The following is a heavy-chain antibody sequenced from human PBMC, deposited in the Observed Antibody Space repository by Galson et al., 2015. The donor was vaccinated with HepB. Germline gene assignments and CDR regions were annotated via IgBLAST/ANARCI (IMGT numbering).Heavy chain of an antibody. V-gene: IGHV3-66*01. Sequence: SLRLSCAASGFTVSSNYMSWVRQAPGKGLEWVSVIYSGGSTYYADPVKGRFTISRDNSKNTLYLQMNSLRAEDTAVYYCARGIAVAANWFDPWGQGTLVTVSS. CDR3: ARGIAVAANWFDP. CDR1: GFTVSSNY. D-gene: IGHD6-19*01. J-gene: IGHJ5*02. CDR2: IYSGGST.